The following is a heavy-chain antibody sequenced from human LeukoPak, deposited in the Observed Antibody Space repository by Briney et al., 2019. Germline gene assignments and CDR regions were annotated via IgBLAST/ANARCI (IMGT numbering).Heavy chain of an antibody. V-gene: IGHV4-34*01. CDR3: AGEYYGSGTHFDY. J-gene: IGHJ4*02. CDR1: GGSFSGYY. CDR2: INHTGST. Sequence: PSETLSLTCAVYGGSFSGYYWSWIRQPPGKGLEWIGQINHTGSTNYNPSLKSRVTISVDKSKNQFSLNLSSVTAADSAVYFCAGEYYGSGTHFDYWGQGTLVTVSS. D-gene: IGHD3-10*01.